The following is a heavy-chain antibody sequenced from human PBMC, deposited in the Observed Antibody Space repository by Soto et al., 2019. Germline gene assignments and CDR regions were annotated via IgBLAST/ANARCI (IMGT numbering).Heavy chain of an antibody. D-gene: IGHD3-22*01. J-gene: IGHJ4*02. CDR2: LTWNGEVI. V-gene: IGHV3-9*01. CDR3: VKDSESSGYLTPLDY. Sequence: EVQLAESGGALVQPGRSLRLSCVASGFTFDDYAIHWVRQTPGKGLEWVSGLTWNGEVIGYADSVKGRFTISRDNAKNSLYLDMHSLRPEDTALYYCVKDSESSGYLTPLDYWGQGTLVTVSS. CDR1: GFTFDDYA.